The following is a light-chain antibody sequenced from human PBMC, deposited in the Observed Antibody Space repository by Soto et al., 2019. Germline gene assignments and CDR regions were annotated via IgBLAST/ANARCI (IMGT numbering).Light chain of an antibody. V-gene: IGKV1-8*01. Sequence: AIRMTQSPSSFSASTGDRVTITCRASQGISSYLAWYQQKPGKAPKLLIYAASTLQSGVPSRFSGSGSGTDFTLTISCLQSEALATYYCHQYYSYPRGTFGPRTKVHIK. CDR3: HQYYSYPRGT. J-gene: IGKJ3*01. CDR2: AAS. CDR1: QGISSY.